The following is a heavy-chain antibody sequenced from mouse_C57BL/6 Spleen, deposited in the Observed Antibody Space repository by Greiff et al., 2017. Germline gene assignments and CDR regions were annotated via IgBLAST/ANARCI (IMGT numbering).Heavy chain of an antibody. D-gene: IGHD2-5*01. J-gene: IGHJ1*03. CDR3: ASLYSNGYFDV. CDR2: INYDGSST. CDR1: GFTFSDYY. V-gene: IGHV5-16*01. Sequence: EVKVEESEGGLVQPGSSMKLSCTASGFTFSDYYMAWVRQVPEKGLEWVANINYDGSSTYYLDSLKSRFIISRVNAKNILFLQMSSLKSEDTATYYCASLYSNGYFDVWGTGTTVTVSS.